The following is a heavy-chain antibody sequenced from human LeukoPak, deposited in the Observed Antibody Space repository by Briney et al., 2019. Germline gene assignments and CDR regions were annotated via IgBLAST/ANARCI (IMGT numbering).Heavy chain of an antibody. Sequence: GGSLRLSCAASGFTFSSYSMNWVRQAPGKGLEWVSAISGSGGSTYYADSVKGRFTISRDNSKNTLYLQMNSLRAEDTAVYYCAKVYCSGGSCHYFMDVWGKGTTVTVSS. V-gene: IGHV3-23*01. CDR1: GFTFSSYS. D-gene: IGHD2-15*01. J-gene: IGHJ6*03. CDR2: ISGSGGST. CDR3: AKVYCSGGSCHYFMDV.